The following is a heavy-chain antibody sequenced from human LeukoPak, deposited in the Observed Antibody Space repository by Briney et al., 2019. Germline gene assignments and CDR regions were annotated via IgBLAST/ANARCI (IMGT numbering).Heavy chain of an antibody. J-gene: IGHJ5*02. CDR2: INHSGST. CDR1: GGSFSGYY. V-gene: IGHV4-34*01. Sequence: SETLSLTCAVSGGSFSGYYWSWIRQPPGKGLEWIGEINHSGSTNYNPSLKSRVTISVDTSKNQFSLKLSSVTAADTAVYYCARGQRRFDPWGQGTLVTVSS. CDR3: ARGQRRFDP.